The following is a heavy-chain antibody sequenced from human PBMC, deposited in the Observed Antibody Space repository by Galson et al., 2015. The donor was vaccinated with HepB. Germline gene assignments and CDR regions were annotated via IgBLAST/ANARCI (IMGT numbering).Heavy chain of an antibody. D-gene: IGHD3-22*01. CDR2: IRGTGGST. J-gene: IGHJ4*02. Sequence: SLRLSCAASGFIFSNYAICWVRQAPGKGLEWVSAIRGTGGSTYYADSVKGRFTIFRDNSKNILFMQMSSLRAEDTAVYYFATDELPRSYDSIGYFDSWGQQPLVPVSS. CDR3: ATDELPRSYDSIGYFDS. CDR1: GFIFSNYA. V-gene: IGHV3-23*01.